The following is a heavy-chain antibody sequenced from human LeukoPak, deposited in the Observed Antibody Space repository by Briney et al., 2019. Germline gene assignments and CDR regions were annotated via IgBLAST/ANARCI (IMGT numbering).Heavy chain of an antibody. Sequence: PSETLSLTCSVSGGSINNYYWSWIRQSAGKGLEWIGRVYPSGSTTYNPSLKSRLTMSADTSKNQLSLKLTSVTAADTAVYYCARDMDYFASGSLGAFDYWGQGTLVTVSS. J-gene: IGHJ4*02. V-gene: IGHV4-4*07. D-gene: IGHD3-10*01. CDR2: VYPSGST. CDR1: GGSINNYY. CDR3: ARDMDYFASGSLGAFDY.